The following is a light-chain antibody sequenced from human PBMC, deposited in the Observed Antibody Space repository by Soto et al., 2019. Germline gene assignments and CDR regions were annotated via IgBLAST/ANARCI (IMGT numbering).Light chain of an antibody. CDR1: QSISSY. Sequence: DIQMTQSPSSLSASVGDRVTITCRASQSISSYLNWYQQKPGKAPKLLIYAASSLQSGVPSRFSGSGSGTDFTLTINRLEPEDFAVYYCQQYATSPQWTFGQGTKVDIK. V-gene: IGKV1-39*01. CDR2: AAS. J-gene: IGKJ1*01. CDR3: QQYATSPQWT.